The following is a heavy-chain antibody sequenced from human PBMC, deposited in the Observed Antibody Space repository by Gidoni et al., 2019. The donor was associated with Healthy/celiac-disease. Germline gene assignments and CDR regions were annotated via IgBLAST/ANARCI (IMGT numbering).Heavy chain of an antibody. CDR3: AKDRGNYYYYGMDV. Sequence: QAPGKGLEWVSAISGSGGSTYYADSVKGRFTISRDNSKTTLYLQMNSLRAEDTAVYYCAKDRGNYYYYGMDVWGQGTTVTVSS. J-gene: IGHJ6*02. CDR2: ISGSGGST. D-gene: IGHD3-10*01. V-gene: IGHV3-23*01.